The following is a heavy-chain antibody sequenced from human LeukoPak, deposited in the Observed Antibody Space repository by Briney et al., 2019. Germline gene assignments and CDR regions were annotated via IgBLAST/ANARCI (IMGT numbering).Heavy chain of an antibody. J-gene: IGHJ4*02. V-gene: IGHV1-69*13. CDR3: ARGLVRGMISSLRRSPPHDY. CDR2: IIPIFGTA. D-gene: IGHD3-10*01. CDR1: GGTFSSYA. Sequence: ASVKVSCKASGGTFSSYAISWVRQAPGQGLEWMGGIIPIFGTANYAQKFQGRVTITADESTSTAYMELSSLRSEDTAVYYCARGLVRGMISSLRRSPPHDYWGQGTLVTVSS.